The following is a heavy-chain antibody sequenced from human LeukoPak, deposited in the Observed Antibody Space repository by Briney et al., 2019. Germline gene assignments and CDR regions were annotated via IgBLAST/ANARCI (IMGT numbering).Heavy chain of an antibody. Sequence: ASVRVSCKASGFTFTSSAVQWLRQARGQRLEWIGWIVVGSDNTNYAQKFQKRVTITRDMSTSTAYMERSSLRSEDTAVYYCATVRSGSYTGDYWGQGTLVTVSS. V-gene: IGHV1-58*01. CDR2: IVVGSDNT. CDR1: GFTFTSSA. D-gene: IGHD1-26*01. CDR3: ATVRSGSYTGDY. J-gene: IGHJ4*02.